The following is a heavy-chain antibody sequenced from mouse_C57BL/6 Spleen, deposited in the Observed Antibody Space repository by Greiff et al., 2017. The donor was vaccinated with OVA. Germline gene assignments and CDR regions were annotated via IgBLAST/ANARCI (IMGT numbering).Heavy chain of an antibody. CDR1: GFNIKDDY. D-gene: IGHD1-1*01. CDR3: TAGALLRSLAY. Sequence: VQLQQSGAELVRPGASVKLSCTASGFNIKDDYMHWVKQRPEQGLEWIGWIDPENGDTEYASKFQGKATITADTSSNTAYLQLSSLTSEDTAVYYCTAGALLRSLAYWGQGTLVTVSA. CDR2: IDPENGDT. V-gene: IGHV14-4*01. J-gene: IGHJ3*01.